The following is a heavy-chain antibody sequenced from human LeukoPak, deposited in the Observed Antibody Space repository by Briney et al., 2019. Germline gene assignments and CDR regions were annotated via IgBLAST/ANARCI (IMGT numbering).Heavy chain of an antibody. CDR1: GGSISSGGYS. CDR2: IYHSGST. J-gene: IGHJ4*02. Sequence: SETLSLTCAVSGGSISSGGYSWSWIRQPPGKGLEWIGYIYHSGSTYYNPSLKSRVTISVDRSKNQFSLKLSSVTAADTAVYSCPRVYSSGWYPKFDSWGQATLVTVSS. V-gene: IGHV4-30-2*01. D-gene: IGHD6-19*01. CDR3: PRVYSSGWYPKFDS.